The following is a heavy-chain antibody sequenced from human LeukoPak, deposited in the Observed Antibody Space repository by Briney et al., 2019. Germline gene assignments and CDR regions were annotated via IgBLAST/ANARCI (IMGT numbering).Heavy chain of an antibody. CDR1: GGSISSYY. D-gene: IGHD2-2*01. J-gene: IGHJ6*03. CDR2: IYTSGST. V-gene: IGHV4-4*07. Sequence: SETLSLTCTVSGGSISSYYWSWIRQPAGKGLEWIGRIYTSGSTNYNPSLKSRVTISVDKSKNQFSLKLSSVTAADTAVYYCARAVVPAAIRSIGYYYYYMDVWGKGTTVTVSS. CDR3: ARAVVPAAIRSIGYYYYYMDV.